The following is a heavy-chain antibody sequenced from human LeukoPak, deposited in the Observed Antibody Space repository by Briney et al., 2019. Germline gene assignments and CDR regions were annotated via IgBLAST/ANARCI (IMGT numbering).Heavy chain of an antibody. Sequence: SVKVSCKASGGTFSSYAISWVRQAPGQGLEWMGRIIPILGIANYAQKFQGRVTITADKSTSTAYMELSSLRSGDTAVYYCARESAGYYYDSSGYEYFDYWGQGTLVTVSS. V-gene: IGHV1-69*04. CDR2: IIPILGIA. CDR1: GGTFSSYA. J-gene: IGHJ4*02. CDR3: ARESAGYYYDSSGYEYFDY. D-gene: IGHD3-22*01.